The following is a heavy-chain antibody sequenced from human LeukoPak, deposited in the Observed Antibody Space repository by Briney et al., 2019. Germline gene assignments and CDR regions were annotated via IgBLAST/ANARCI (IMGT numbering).Heavy chain of an antibody. CDR3: ARTFYEQMPHFDY. J-gene: IGHJ4*02. CDR1: GYIFTSYY. V-gene: IGHV1-46*01. D-gene: IGHD3-16*01. CDR2: INPSGGDT. Sequence: ASVKVSCKASGYIFTSYYMHWVRQAPGQGLGWMGIINPSGGDTTYAQRFQGRLSMTRDMSTSTVYMELSSLRSEDTAVYYCARTFYEQMPHFDYWGQGTLVTVSS.